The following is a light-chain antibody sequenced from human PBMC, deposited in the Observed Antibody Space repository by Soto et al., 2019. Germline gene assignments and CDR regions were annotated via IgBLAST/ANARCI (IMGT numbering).Light chain of an antibody. J-gene: IGKJ1*01. CDR2: GAS. Sequence: IVMTQSPATLSVSPGERATLSCRARQSVSSNLAWYQQKPGQAPRLLIYGASTRATGIPARFSGSGSGTEFTLTISSLQSEDFAVYYCQQYNDWPRTFGQGTKVE. CDR1: QSVSSN. V-gene: IGKV3-15*01. CDR3: QQYNDWPRT.